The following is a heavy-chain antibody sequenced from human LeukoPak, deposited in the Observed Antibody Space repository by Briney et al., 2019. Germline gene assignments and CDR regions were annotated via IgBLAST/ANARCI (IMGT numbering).Heavy chain of an antibody. V-gene: IGHV3-23*01. CDR2: ISGSGGNT. CDR1: GFTFSSYA. Sequence: GGSPRLSCAASGFTFSSYAMSWVRQAPGKGLEWVSAISGSGGNTYYADSVKGRFTISRDNAKNSLFLQMNSLRAEDTAVYYCARRVPSQVITDYFDYWGQGTLVTVSS. J-gene: IGHJ4*02. CDR3: ARRVPSQVITDYFDY. D-gene: IGHD3-16*01.